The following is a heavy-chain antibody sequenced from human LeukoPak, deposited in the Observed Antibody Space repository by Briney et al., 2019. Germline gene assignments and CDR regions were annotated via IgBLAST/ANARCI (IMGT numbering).Heavy chain of an antibody. Sequence: GGSLRLSCAASGFTFSTYWMTWVRQAPGVGLEWVATINQDGNAKYYVDSVKGRFAISRDNTKNSLSLQMSSLRDEDSGIYSCATHNYWRKDYWGQGTLVTVSS. V-gene: IGHV3-7*01. CDR2: INQDGNAK. J-gene: IGHJ4*02. CDR3: ATHNYWRKDY. CDR1: GFTFSTYW. D-gene: IGHD5-24*01.